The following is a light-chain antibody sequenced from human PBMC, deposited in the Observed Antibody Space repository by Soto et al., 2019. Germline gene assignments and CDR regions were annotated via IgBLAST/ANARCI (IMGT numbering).Light chain of an antibody. J-gene: IGLJ3*02. Sequence: QAVVTQEPSLTVSPGGTVSLTCGSNTGAVTIGHYPYWFQQKPGQAPRTLVYDTNNRHSWTPARFSGSLLGGKAALTLSGAQPEDEADYYCLLSSRGARVFGGGTQRPVL. V-gene: IGLV7-46*01. CDR1: TGAVTIGHY. CDR3: LLSSRGARV. CDR2: DTN.